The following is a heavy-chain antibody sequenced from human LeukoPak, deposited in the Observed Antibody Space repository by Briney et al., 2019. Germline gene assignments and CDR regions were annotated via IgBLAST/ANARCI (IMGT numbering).Heavy chain of an antibody. CDR1: GGSISSYY. CDR3: ARGGYTFYYFDY. D-gene: IGHD5-18*01. V-gene: IGHV4-59*01. Sequence: SETLSLTCTVSGGSISSYYWSRIRQPPGKGLEWIGYIYYSGSTNYNSSFKSRVTISIDTSKNQFSLKVSSVTAADTAVYYCARGGYTFYYFDYWGQGTLVTVSS. CDR2: IYYSGST. J-gene: IGHJ4*02.